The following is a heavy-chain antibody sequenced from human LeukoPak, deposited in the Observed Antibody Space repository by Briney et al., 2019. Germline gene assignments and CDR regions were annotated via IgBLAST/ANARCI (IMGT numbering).Heavy chain of an antibody. J-gene: IGHJ4*02. Sequence: SETLSLTCTVSGGSVSNASYYWSWIRQPPGKGLDWIVYVYYSGSANYSPSLKSRVTVSVDTSKNQFSLKLTSVTAADTTVYYCARVRYGSGSYYFDNWGQGTLVTVSS. V-gene: IGHV4-61*01. CDR3: ARVRYGSGSYYFDN. CDR1: GGSVSNASYY. D-gene: IGHD3-10*01. CDR2: VYYSGSA.